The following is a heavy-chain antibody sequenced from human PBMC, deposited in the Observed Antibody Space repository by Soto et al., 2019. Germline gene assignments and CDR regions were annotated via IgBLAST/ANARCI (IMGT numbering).Heavy chain of an antibody. V-gene: IGHV1-2*04. CDR2: INPNSGGT. D-gene: IGHD1-26*01. CDR1: GYTFTDYY. CDR3: ARDQLPDYYYYGMDV. J-gene: IGHJ6*02. Sequence: QVQLVQSGAEVKKPGASVKVSCKASGYTFTDYYMHWVRQAPGQGPEWMGWINPNSGGTNYAQKFQGWVTMTRDTSNSTAYMELSRLTSDDTAVYYCARDQLPDYYYYGMDVWGQGTTVTVSS.